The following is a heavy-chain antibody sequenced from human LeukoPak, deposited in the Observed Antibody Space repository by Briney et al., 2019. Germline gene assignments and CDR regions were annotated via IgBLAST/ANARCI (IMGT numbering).Heavy chain of an antibody. D-gene: IGHD4-11*01. Sequence: PSETLSLTCTVSGGSISSGGYYWNWIRQHPGKGLEWIGYIYYSGSTYYNPSLKSRVTISVDTSKNQFSLKLSSVTAADTAVYYCARVRSDKTVTFDYWGQGTLVTVSS. CDR2: IYYSGST. J-gene: IGHJ4*02. CDR1: GGSISSGGYY. V-gene: IGHV4-31*03. CDR3: ARVRSDKTVTFDY.